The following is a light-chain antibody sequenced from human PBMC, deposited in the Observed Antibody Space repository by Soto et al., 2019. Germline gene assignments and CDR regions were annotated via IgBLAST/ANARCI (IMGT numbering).Light chain of an antibody. CDR1: SSDVGTYNY. J-gene: IGLJ1*01. Sequence: QSVLTQPASVSGSPGQSITISCTGTSSDVGTYNYVSWYQLHPGKAPKLMVYEVSNRPSGVSNRFSGSKSGNTVSLTISGLQAEDEADYHCSSYTSSSTYVFGTGTKVTVL. CDR3: SSYTSSSTYV. CDR2: EVS. V-gene: IGLV2-14*01.